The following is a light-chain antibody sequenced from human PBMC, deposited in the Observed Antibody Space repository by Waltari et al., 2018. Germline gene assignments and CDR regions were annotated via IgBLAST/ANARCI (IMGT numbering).Light chain of an antibody. CDR1: QSISSNF. CDR3: QQYYTSPRT. V-gene: IGKV3-20*01. J-gene: IGKJ4*01. Sequence: ETVLTQSPGTLSVSPGDRATLSCRASQSISSNFLAWYQQRPGQTPRLLIYSVSKRAPGIPARFSGSGSGTDFTLTITRLEPEDGAVYYCQQYYTSPRTFGGGTKVEVK. CDR2: SVS.